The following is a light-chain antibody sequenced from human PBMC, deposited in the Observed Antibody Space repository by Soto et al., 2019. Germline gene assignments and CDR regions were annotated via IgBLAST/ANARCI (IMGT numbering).Light chain of an antibody. Sequence: EIVVTQSPATLSVSPGERATLSCRASQSVGNNFAWYQQKPGQAPRLLIFATSTRAAGVPARCSGSASRTEFTLTISSRQSDDFAVYYCQQYGDWPLTFGGGAKVEIE. CDR1: QSVGNN. CDR2: ATS. CDR3: QQYGDWPLT. V-gene: IGKV3-15*01. J-gene: IGKJ4*01.